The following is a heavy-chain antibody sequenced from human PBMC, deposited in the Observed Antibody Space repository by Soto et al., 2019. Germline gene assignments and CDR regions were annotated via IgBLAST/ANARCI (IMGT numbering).Heavy chain of an antibody. D-gene: IGHD3-10*01. CDR3: ARGTYYYGSGSYHDFDY. V-gene: IGHV4-61*01. CDR1: GGSVSSGSYY. Sequence: SETLSLTCTVSGGSVSSGSYYWSWIRQPPGKGLEWIGYIYYSGSTNYNPSLKSRVTISVDTSKNQFSLKLSSVTAADTAVYYCARGTYYYGSGSYHDFDYWGQGTLVTVSS. J-gene: IGHJ4*02. CDR2: IYYSGST.